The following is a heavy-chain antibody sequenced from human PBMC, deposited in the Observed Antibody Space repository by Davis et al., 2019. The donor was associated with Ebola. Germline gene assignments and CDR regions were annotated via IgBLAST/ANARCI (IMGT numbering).Heavy chain of an antibody. CDR3: ARHDDY. V-gene: IGHV3-48*02. CDR2: ISGDSRSI. Sequence: GGSLRLSCAASGFTFSSYAMSWVRQAPGKGLEWVSYISGDSRSIYYADSVKGRFTISRDNAKNSLYLQMNSLRDADTAVYYCARHDDYWGQGTLVTVSS. J-gene: IGHJ4*02. CDR1: GFTFSSYA.